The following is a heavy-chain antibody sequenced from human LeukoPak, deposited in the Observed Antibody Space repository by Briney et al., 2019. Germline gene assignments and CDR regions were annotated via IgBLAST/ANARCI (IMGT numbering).Heavy chain of an antibody. CDR1: GFTFSRYA. V-gene: IGHV3-30-3*01. CDR3: ARDDYYDSSGYFIDY. CDR2: ISYDGSNK. D-gene: IGHD3-22*01. Sequence: PGGSLRLSCAASGFTFSRYAMHWVRQAPGKGLEWVTVISYDGSNKYYADSVKGRFTISRDNSKNTLYLQMNSLRAEDTAVYYCARDDYYDSSGYFIDYWGQGTLVTVSS. J-gene: IGHJ4*02.